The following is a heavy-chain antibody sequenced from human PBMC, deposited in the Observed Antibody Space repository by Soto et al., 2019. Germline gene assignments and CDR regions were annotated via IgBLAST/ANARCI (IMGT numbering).Heavy chain of an antibody. J-gene: IGHJ6*02. Sequence: QVQLVQSGAEVRKPGSSVKVSCKASGGTFSNYAISWVRQAPGQGLQWMGEIIPLFTTADYAQKFQGRVTXTXDXXTSTAYMELSSLRSDDTAVYYCATVYGDSVYGMDVWGQGTTVTVSS. D-gene: IGHD4-17*01. CDR3: ATVYGDSVYGMDV. V-gene: IGHV1-69*05. CDR1: GGTFSNYA. CDR2: IIPLFTTA.